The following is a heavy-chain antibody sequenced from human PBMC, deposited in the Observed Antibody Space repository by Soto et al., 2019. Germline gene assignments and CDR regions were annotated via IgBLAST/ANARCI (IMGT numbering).Heavy chain of an antibody. D-gene: IGHD3-22*01. Sequence: QVPLVESGGGVVQPGRSLRLSCAASGFTFSNYAMHWVRQAPGKXLXXXXXXXXXXSXRYNADSVKGRFTISRDNSKNKLYLQMNNLRAEDTAVYYWVRDAYYHDSSGYYLKSYYYGMDVWGQGTTVTVSS. J-gene: IGHJ6*02. V-gene: IGHV3-33*01. CDR3: VRDAYYHDSSGYYLKSYYYGMDV. CDR1: GFTFSNYA. CDR2: XXXXXSXR.